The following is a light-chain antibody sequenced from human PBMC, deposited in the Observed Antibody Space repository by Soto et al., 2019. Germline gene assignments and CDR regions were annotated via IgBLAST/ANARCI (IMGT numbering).Light chain of an antibody. J-gene: IGKJ1*01. V-gene: IGKV1-5*03. CDR3: QQYSSFPWT. CDR2: KAS. CDR1: QSISTY. Sequence: DIQMTQSPSTLSASVGDRVTITCRASQSISTYLAWYQQKPEKAPKLLIYKASTLESGVPSRFSGSGSGTEFTLTISSLQPDDFATFYCQQYSSFPWTFRQGTKVEIK.